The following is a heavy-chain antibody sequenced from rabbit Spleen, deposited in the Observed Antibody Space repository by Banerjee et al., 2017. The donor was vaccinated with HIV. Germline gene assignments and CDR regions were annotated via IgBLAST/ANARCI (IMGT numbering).Heavy chain of an antibody. CDR1: GFSFSSSYY. V-gene: IGHV1S40*01. CDR2: IYGGDSGST. Sequence: QSLEESGGDLVKPGASLTLTCTASGFSFSSSYYMCWVRQAPGKGLECIACIYGGDSGSTYYASWAKGRFTISKTSSTTVTLQMTSLTAADTATYFCARDLDGVIGWNFGWWGQGTLVTVS. CDR3: ARDLDGVIGWNFGW. J-gene: IGHJ3*01. D-gene: IGHD4-1*01.